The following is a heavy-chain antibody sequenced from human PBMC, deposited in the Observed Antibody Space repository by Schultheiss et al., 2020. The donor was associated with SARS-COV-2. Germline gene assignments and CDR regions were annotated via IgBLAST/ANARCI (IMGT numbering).Heavy chain of an antibody. D-gene: IGHD6-19*01. Sequence: GSLRLSCTVSGGSISSYYWSWIRQHPGKGLEWIGNIYYSGSTNYNPSLKSRVTISVDTSKNQFSLKLSSVTAADTAVYYCARHSSGWYYFDYWGQGTLVTVSS. J-gene: IGHJ4*02. CDR3: ARHSSGWYYFDY. CDR2: IYYSGST. CDR1: GGSISSYY. V-gene: IGHV4-59*12.